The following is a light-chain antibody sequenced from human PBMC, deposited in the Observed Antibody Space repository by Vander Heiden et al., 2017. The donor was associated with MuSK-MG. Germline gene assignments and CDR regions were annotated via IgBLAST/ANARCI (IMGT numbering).Light chain of an antibody. Sequence: QSALTQPASVSGSPGQSITISCTRTSSAVGTYDLVSWYQQFPGKAPKLIIYEVTKRPSGVSTRFSASKSGNTASLTISGLQAEDEADYYCCSYAGVVVFGGGTKLTVL. CDR2: EVT. CDR1: SSAVGTYDL. V-gene: IGLV2-23*02. CDR3: CSYAGVVV. J-gene: IGLJ2*01.